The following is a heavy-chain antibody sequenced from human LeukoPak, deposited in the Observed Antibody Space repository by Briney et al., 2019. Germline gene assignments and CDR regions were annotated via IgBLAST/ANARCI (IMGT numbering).Heavy chain of an antibody. J-gene: IGHJ4*02. D-gene: IGHD1-14*01. V-gene: IGHV3-30-3*01. CDR2: ISYDGSKK. Sequence: GRSLRLSCAASGFTFSNYDTHWVRQAPGKGLEWVAVISYDGSKKYYADSVKGRFTISRDNSKNTLYLQMNSLRAEDTAVYYCAGERTGREPIFDYWGQGTLVTVSS. CDR1: GFTFSNYD. CDR3: AGERTGREPIFDY.